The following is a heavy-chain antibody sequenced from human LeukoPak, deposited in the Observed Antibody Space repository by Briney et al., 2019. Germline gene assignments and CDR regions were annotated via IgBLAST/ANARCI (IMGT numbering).Heavy chain of an antibody. D-gene: IGHD3-16*01. J-gene: IGHJ4*02. CDR1: GFTFSSYS. Sequence: GGSLRLACAASGFTFSSYSMNWVRHAPGKGPEWLSYISRTTSPIYYADSVKGRFTISRDNVKNSLYLQMNSLRAEDTAVYYCASDPDEGGGFDYGGQGTLVTVYS. V-gene: IGHV3-48*01. CDR2: ISRTTSPI. CDR3: ASDPDEGGGFDY.